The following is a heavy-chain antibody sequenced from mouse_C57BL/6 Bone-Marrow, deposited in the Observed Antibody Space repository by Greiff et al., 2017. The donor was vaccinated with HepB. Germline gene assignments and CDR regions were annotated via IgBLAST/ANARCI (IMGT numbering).Heavy chain of an antibody. D-gene: IGHD2-5*01. J-gene: IGHJ4*01. V-gene: IGHV10-1*01. CDR2: IRSKSNNYAT. Sequence: EVQLVESGGGLVQPKGSSKLSCAASGFSFNTYAMNWVRQAPGKGLEWVARIRSKSNNYATYYADSVKDRFTISRDDSESMLYLQMNNLKTEDTAMYYCVRESESYYSNLYAMDYWGQGTSVTVSS. CDR3: VRESESYYSNLYAMDY. CDR1: GFSFNTYA.